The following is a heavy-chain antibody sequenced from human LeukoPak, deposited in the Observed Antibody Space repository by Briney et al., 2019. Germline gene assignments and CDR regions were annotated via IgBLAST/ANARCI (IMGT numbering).Heavy chain of an antibody. V-gene: IGHV1-8*01. CDR2: MNPNSGNT. J-gene: IGHJ6*02. Sequence: ASVKVSCKASGYTFTSYDINWVRQATGQGLEWMGWMNPNSGNTGYAQKFQGRVTMTRNSSITTAYMELSSLRSEDTAVYYCARDELPHYGSGSYYYYYYGMDVWGQGTTVTVSS. CDR1: GYTFTSYD. D-gene: IGHD3-10*01. CDR3: ARDELPHYGSGSYYYYYYGMDV.